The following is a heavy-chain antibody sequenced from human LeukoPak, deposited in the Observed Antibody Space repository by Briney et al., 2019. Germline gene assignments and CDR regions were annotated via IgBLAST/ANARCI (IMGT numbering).Heavy chain of an antibody. V-gene: IGHV4-34*01. J-gene: IGHJ4*02. CDR3: ARGRTGTVTLYYFDY. D-gene: IGHD4-17*01. CDR2: INHSGST. Sequence: SETLSLTCAVYGGSFSGYYWSWIRQPPGKGLEWIGEINHSGSTNYNPSLKSRATISVDTSKNQFSLKLSSVTAADTAVYYCARGRTGTVTLYYFDYWGQGTLVTVSS. CDR1: GGSFSGYY.